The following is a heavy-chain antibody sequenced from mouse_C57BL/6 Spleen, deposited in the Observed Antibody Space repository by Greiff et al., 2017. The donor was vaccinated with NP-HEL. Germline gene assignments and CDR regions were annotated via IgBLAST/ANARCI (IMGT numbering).Heavy chain of an antibody. CDR1: GYTFTDYY. CDR2: INPYNGGT. V-gene: IGHV1-19*01. J-gene: IGHJ1*03. Sequence: VQLQQSGPVLVKPGASVKMSCKASGYTFTDYYMNWVKQSHGKSLEWIGVINPYNGGTSYNQKFKGKATLTVDKSSSTAYMELNSLTSEDSAVYYCARDDGYYGWYFDVWGTGTTVTVSS. CDR3: ARDDGYYGWYFDV. D-gene: IGHD2-3*01.